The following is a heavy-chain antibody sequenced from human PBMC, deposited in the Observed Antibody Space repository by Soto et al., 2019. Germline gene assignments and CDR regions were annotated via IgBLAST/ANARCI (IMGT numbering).Heavy chain of an antibody. CDR2: INPNSGGT. Sequence: ASVNVSCKASGYTFTGYYMHWVRQAPGQGLEWMGWINPNSGGTNYAQKFQGRVTMTRDTSISTAYMELSRLRSDDTAVYYCARDRSIAARPYNWCDRWGQRTLITSSS. CDR1: GYTFTGYY. V-gene: IGHV1-2*02. D-gene: IGHD6-6*01. CDR3: ARDRSIAARPYNWCDR. J-gene: IGHJ5*02.